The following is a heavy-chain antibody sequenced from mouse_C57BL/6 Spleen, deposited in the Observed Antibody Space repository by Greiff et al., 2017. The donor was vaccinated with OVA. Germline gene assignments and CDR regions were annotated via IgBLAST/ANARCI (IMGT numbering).Heavy chain of an antibody. CDR2: IDPNSGGT. CDR3: AREDLITTFPWYFDV. J-gene: IGHJ1*03. D-gene: IGHD1-1*01. Sequence: QVQLQQPGAELVKPGASVKLSCKASGYTFTSYWMHWVKQRPGRGLEWIGRIDPNSGGTKYNEKFKSKATLTVDKPSSTAYMQLSSLTSEDSAVYYGAREDLITTFPWYFDVWGTGTTVTVSS. CDR1: GYTFTSYW. V-gene: IGHV1-72*01.